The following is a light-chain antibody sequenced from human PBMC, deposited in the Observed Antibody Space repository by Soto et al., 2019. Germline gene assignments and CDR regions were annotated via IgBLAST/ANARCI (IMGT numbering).Light chain of an antibody. V-gene: IGKV1-33*01. J-gene: IGKJ2*01. CDR2: DAS. CDR3: HQYDDLPYT. Sequence: DIHMTQSPSSLSASVGDRVTITCQTSQNISKYLIWYQQSSGKAPSLLISDASNLEAGVPSRFSGHGSGTHFTLTISSLQPEDIGRYYCHQYDDLPYTFGQGTSLQIK. CDR1: QNISKY.